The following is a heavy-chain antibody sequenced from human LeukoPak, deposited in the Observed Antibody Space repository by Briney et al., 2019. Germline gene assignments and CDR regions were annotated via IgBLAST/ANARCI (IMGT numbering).Heavy chain of an antibody. CDR2: ISSSGVDT. CDR3: AKLYLWELARVRDY. CDR1: RITFSSYA. D-gene: IGHD1-26*01. Sequence: GGSLRLSCVASRITFSSYAMSWVRQAPGKGLEWVSTISSSGVDTYYADSVKGRFTISRDNSKNTLYLQMNSLRADDTAVYYCAKLYLWELARVRDYWGQGTLVTVSS. J-gene: IGHJ4*02. V-gene: IGHV3-23*01.